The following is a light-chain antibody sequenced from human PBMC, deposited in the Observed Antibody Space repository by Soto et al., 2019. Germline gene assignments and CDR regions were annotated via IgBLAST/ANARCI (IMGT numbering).Light chain of an antibody. Sequence: DIVMTQSPDSLAVSLGERATINCKSIQSVFYSSNNKNYLAWYQQKPGQPPRLLIYWASTRESGVPDRFSGSGSVTDFTLTISSLQAEDVVFYYCQQYYNTPLTFGPGTKVDIK. CDR2: WAS. CDR3: QQYYNTPLT. V-gene: IGKV4-1*01. CDR1: QSVFYSSNNKNY. J-gene: IGKJ3*01.